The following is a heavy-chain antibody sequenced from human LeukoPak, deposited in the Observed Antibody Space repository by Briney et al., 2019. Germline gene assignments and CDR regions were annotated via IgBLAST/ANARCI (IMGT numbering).Heavy chain of an antibody. J-gene: IGHJ4*02. V-gene: IGHV3-23*01. CDR1: GFTFSSDA. D-gene: IGHD3-10*01. CDR2: ISGSGGDT. CDR3: AKVPYGSGSYSTLDY. Sequence: GGSLRLSCAASGFTFSSDAMSWVRPAPGRGLEWVVGISGSGGDTHYPDSVKGRFTISRDNSKNTLYLQMNSLRVEDTAVYYCAKVPYGSGSYSTLDYWGQGTLVTVSS.